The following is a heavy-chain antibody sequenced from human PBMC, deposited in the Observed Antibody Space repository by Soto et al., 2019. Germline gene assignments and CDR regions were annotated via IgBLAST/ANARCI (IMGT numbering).Heavy chain of an antibody. D-gene: IGHD3-22*01. CDR3: ARDRLPMVVVVMGWFDP. Sequence: GGSLRLSCAASGFSFRDYYMSWIRQAPGKGLEWISYISGSGNTIYYADSVKGRFIISRDSAKNSLFLQMNSLRADDTAVYYCARDRLPMVVVVMGWFDPWGQATLVTVSS. V-gene: IGHV3-11*01. CDR1: GFSFRDYY. J-gene: IGHJ5*02. CDR2: ISGSGNTI.